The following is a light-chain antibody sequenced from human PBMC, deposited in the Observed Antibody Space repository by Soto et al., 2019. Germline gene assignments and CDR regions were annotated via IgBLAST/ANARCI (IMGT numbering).Light chain of an antibody. Sequence: QSVLSQPASVSGSPGQSVTISCTGTSSDVGAYDLVCGYQQHPGKAPKLMIYDVSNRPSGVSNRFSGSKSGNTASLTISGLQAEDEADYYCSSYTSSSTPYVFGTGTKLT. CDR1: SSDVGAYDL. V-gene: IGLV2-14*01. CDR2: DVS. J-gene: IGLJ1*01. CDR3: SSYTSSSTPYV.